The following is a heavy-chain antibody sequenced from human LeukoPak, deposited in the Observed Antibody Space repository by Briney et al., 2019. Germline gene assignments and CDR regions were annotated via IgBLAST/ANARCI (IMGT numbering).Heavy chain of an antibody. CDR2: INPNSGGT. D-gene: IGHD4-11*01. CDR3: ARETTDYYYYYYMDV. V-gene: IGHV1-2*02. Sequence: ASVKVSCKASGYTFTGYYMHWVRQAPGQGLEWMGWINPNSGGTNYAQKFQGRVTMTRDTSISTAYMELSRLRPDDTAVYYCARETTDYYYYYYMDVWGKGTTVTVSS. CDR1: GYTFTGYY. J-gene: IGHJ6*03.